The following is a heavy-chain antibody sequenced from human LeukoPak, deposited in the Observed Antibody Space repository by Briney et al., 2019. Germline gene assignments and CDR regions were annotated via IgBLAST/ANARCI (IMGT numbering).Heavy chain of an antibody. D-gene: IGHD1-7*01. CDR2: INGNLNDI. J-gene: IGHJ3*02. CDR1: GYTFIDYY. Sequence: ASVKVSCKASGYTFIDYYIHWLRQAPGQGLEWMGFINGNLNDIKYAQKFRSRVTLTRDTSNSTAYMELRGLRSDDTAVYYCARDYGTTGENAFDIWGQGTMVTVSS. CDR3: ARDYGTTGENAFDI. V-gene: IGHV1-2*02.